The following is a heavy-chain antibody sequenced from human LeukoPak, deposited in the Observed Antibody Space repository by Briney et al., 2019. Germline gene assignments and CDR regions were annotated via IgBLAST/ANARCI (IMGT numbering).Heavy chain of an antibody. J-gene: IGHJ3*02. V-gene: IGHV3-21*01. D-gene: IGHD3-16*01. Sequence: GGSLRLSCAASGFTFSTYSMNWVRQARGKGLEWLSSISSSGTKIYYADSVKGRFTISRDNARNSLYLQMNSLRAEDTAVYYCARERSLGLRGVFDIWGQATMVTVSS. CDR3: ARERSLGLRGVFDI. CDR1: GFTFSTYS. CDR2: ISSSGTKI.